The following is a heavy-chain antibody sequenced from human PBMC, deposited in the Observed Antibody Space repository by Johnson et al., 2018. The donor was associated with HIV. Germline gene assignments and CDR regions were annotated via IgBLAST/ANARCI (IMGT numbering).Heavy chain of an antibody. D-gene: IGHD1-26*01. CDR3: ATFGGGSFHAFDI. CDR1: GFTFSSYW. V-gene: IGHV3-7*03. J-gene: IGHJ3*02. CDR2: IKQDGSEK. Sequence: EQLVESGGGLIQPGGSLRLSCAASGFTFSSYWMSWVRQAPGKGLEWVANIKQDGSEKYYVDSVKGRFTISRDNAKNSLYLQMNSLRAEDTAVYYCATFGGGSFHAFDIWGQGTMVTVSS.